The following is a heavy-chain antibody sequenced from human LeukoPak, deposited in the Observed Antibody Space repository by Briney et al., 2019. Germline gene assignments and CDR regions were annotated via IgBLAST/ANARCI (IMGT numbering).Heavy chain of an antibody. CDR1: GGSISNYY. J-gene: IGHJ4*02. CDR3: ARGGGEQTIAGYFDY. Sequence: SETLSLTCTVSGGSISNYYWSWIRQPPGKGLEWIGYIYYSGSTNYNPSLKSRVTISVDTSKNQFSLKLSSVTAADTAVYYCARGGGEQTIAGYFDYWGQGTLVTVSS. CDR2: IYYSGST. V-gene: IGHV4-59*12. D-gene: IGHD3-16*01.